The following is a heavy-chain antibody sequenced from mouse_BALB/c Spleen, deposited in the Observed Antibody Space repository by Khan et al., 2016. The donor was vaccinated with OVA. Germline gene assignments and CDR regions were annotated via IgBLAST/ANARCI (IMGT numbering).Heavy chain of an antibody. J-gene: IGHJ3*01. V-gene: IGHV3-2*02. CDR3: ERKDYYDYDPFPY. D-gene: IGHD2-4*01. CDR1: GYSITSEYA. Sequence: EVQLQESGPGLVKPSQSLSLTCTVTGYSITSEYAWYWIRQFPGNKLEWMGYINYSGNTRFNPSLKSRTSITRDTSKNQFFLQLISVTTEDTATYSCERKDYYDYDPFPYWGQGTLVTVSA. CDR2: INYSGNT.